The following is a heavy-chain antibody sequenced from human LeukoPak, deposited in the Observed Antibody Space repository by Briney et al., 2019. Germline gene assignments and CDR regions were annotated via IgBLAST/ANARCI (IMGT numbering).Heavy chain of an antibody. CDR3: ARGRYGSGSYYNPFDP. CDR1: GFTFSSYS. CDR2: ISSSSSTI. J-gene: IGHJ5*02. D-gene: IGHD3-10*01. Sequence: GSLRLSCAASGFTFSSYSMNWVRQAPGKGLEWVSYISSSSSTIYYADSVKGRFTISRDNAKNSLYLQMNSLRAEDTAVYYCARGRYGSGSYYNPFDPWGQGTLVTVSS. V-gene: IGHV3-48*04.